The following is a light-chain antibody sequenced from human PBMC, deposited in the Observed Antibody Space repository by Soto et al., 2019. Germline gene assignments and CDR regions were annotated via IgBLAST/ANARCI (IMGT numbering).Light chain of an antibody. Sequence: QSVLTQPPSASGSPGQSVTISCTGTRSDVGGYNYVSWYQQHPGKAPKVMMYEVSKRPSGVPDRFSGSKSGNTASLTVSGLQAEDEADYYCSSYGGTNSLKVFGGGTKLTVL. CDR1: RSDVGGYNY. CDR3: SSYGGTNSLKV. V-gene: IGLV2-8*01. J-gene: IGLJ2*01. CDR2: EVS.